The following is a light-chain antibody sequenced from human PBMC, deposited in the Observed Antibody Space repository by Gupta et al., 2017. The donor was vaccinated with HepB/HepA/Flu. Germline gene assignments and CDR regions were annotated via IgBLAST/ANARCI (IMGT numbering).Light chain of an antibody. V-gene: IGKV1-39*01. CDR3: HQCKTTPCT. Sequence: DFQMTQSRSLFSASGGRSVITTCGARQTASNYLVWYQQKPGKAPKVLIYAASSMEPGVPDRFSGSGSGTDFTLTISSLEPEDFGIFYCHQCKTTPCTFGQGTKVEIK. CDR1: QTASNY. CDR2: AAS. J-gene: IGKJ1*01.